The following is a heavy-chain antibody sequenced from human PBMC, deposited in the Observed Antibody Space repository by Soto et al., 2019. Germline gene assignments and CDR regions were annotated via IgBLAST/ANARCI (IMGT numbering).Heavy chain of an antibody. CDR1: GFTFSSYN. CDR2: ISGSGSTI. Sequence: GGSLRLSCAASGFTFSSYNMNWVRQAPGKGLEWVSYISGSGSTIYYADFAKGRLTISRDNVKNSLYLQMNSLRDEDTAVYYCARADPSNWNYWPDYWGQGTLVTVSS. V-gene: IGHV3-48*02. J-gene: IGHJ4*02. D-gene: IGHD1-7*01. CDR3: ARADPSNWNYWPDY.